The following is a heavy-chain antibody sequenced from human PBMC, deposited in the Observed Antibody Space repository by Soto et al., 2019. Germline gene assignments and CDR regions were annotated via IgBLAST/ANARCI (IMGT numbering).Heavy chain of an antibody. CDR3: ARGGQELPECNWFDP. V-gene: IGHV4-31*03. CDR1: GGSISSGGYY. J-gene: IGHJ5*02. CDR2: IYYSGST. Sequence: QVQLQESGPGLVKPSQTLSLTCTVSGGSISSGGYYWSWIRQHPGKGLEWIGYIYYSGSTYYNPSLKSRDTISVDTSKNQFSLKLSAVTAADTAVYYCARGGQELPECNWFDPWGQGTLVTVSS. D-gene: IGHD3-10*01.